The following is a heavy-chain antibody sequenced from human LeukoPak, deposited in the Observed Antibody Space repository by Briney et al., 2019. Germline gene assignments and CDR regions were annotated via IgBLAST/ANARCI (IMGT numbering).Heavy chain of an antibody. CDR1: GFTFSNVW. V-gene: IGHV3-7*01. CDR3: ARVTGYYDSSGYYLYYFDY. CDR2: IKQDGSEK. Sequence: SGGSLRLSCAASGFTFSNVWMSWVRQAPGKGLEWVANIKQDGSEKYYVDSVKGRFTISRDNAKNSLYLQMNSLRAEDTAVYYCARVTGYYDSSGYYLYYFDYWGQGTLVTVSS. J-gene: IGHJ4*02. D-gene: IGHD3-22*01.